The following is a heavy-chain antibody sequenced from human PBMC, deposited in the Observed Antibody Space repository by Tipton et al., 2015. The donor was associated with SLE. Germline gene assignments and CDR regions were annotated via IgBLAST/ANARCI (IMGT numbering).Heavy chain of an antibody. J-gene: IGHJ4*02. Sequence: TLSLTCTVSGGSISSYYWSWIRQPPGKGLEWIGYIYYSGSTNYNPSLKSRVTISVDTSKNQFSLKLSSVTAADTAVYYCARGPTPLVGATDYWGQGTLVTVSS. CDR1: GGSISSYY. CDR2: IYYSGST. CDR3: ARGPTPLVGATDY. D-gene: IGHD1-26*01. V-gene: IGHV4-59*12.